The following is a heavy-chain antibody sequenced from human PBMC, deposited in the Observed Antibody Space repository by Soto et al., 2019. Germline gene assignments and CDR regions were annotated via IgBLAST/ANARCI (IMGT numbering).Heavy chain of an antibody. CDR1: GFTFSGSA. CDR3: TSLLDYSSSSFYYYYYYMDV. CDR2: IRSKANSYAT. Sequence: EVQLVESGGGLVQPGGSLKLSCAASGFTFSGSAMHWVRQASGKGLEWVGRIRSKANSYATAYAASVKGRFTISRDDSKNTAYLQMNSLKTEDTAVYYCTSLLDYSSSSFYYYYYYMDVWGKGTTVTVSS. V-gene: IGHV3-73*01. J-gene: IGHJ6*03. D-gene: IGHD6-6*01.